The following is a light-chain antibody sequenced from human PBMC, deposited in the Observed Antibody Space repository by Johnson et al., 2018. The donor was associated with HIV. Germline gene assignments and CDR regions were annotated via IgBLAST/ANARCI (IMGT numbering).Light chain of an antibody. CDR3: ATWDTGLSAGV. CDR1: SSNIGNNF. J-gene: IGLJ1*01. Sequence: QSVLTQPPSVSAAPGQRVTRSYSGSSSNIGNNFVSWFRQLPLRAPKVLIYDNNERPSRIPARFSGSKSGTSATLGITGLQSGDEADYYCATWDTGLSAGVIGTGTKVTVL. CDR2: DNN. V-gene: IGLV1-51*01.